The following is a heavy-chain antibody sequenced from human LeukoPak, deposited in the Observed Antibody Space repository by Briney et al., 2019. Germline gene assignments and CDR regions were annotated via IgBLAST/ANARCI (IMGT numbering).Heavy chain of an antibody. CDR2: IYYSGST. CDR3: ARRNHPYPGGGGAFDI. D-gene: IGHD3-16*01. CDR1: GGSISSYY. J-gene: IGHJ3*02. Sequence: SETLSLTCTVSGGSISSYYWSWIRQPPGKGLEWIGYIYYSGSTNYNPSLKSRVTISVDTSKNQFSLKLSSVTAADTAVYYCARRNHPYPGGGGAFDIWGQGTMVTVSS. V-gene: IGHV4-59*01.